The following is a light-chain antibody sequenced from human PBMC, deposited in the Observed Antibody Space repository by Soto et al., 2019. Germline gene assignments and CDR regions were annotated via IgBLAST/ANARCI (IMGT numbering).Light chain of an antibody. J-gene: IGLJ7*01. CDR1: SGDVGNYNL. CDR2: EDD. CDR3: CLYLGGTSV. V-gene: IGLV2-23*01. Sequence: QSVLTQPASVSGSPGQSITISCSGVSGDVGNYNLVSLYQQYPGKAPALLIYEDDKRPSGVSNRFSGSKSDSTASLTISGLQAEDEADYYCCLYLGGTSVFGGGTQLTVL.